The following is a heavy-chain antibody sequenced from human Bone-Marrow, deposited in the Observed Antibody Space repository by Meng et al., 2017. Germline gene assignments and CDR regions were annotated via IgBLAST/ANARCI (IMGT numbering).Heavy chain of an antibody. Sequence: GESLKISCAASGFTFSNAWMSWVRQAPGKGLEWVAVISRDGSIKSYAAFVKGRFTISRDNSKSTLFLQMNSLRVEDTAMFYCARPAYSGSSTSDEAFDIWGQGTMVTVSS. V-gene: IGHV3-30*03. J-gene: IGHJ3*02. CDR3: ARPAYSGSSTSDEAFDI. CDR2: ISRDGSIK. CDR1: GFTFSNAW. D-gene: IGHD1-26*01.